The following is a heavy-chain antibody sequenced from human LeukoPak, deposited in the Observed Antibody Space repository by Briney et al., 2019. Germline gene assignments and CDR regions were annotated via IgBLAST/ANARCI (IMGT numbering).Heavy chain of an antibody. CDR1: GFTFSNHG. V-gene: IGHV3-30*18. CDR2: TSYDGTTK. CDR3: AKDATLFGDQYFDY. Sequence: AGGSLRLSCAASGFTFSNHGMHWVRQAPGKALEWVAVTSYDGTTKYYADSAKGRFNISRDNSKNTLYLQMNSLRVDDTAVYYCAKDATLFGDQYFDYWGQGTLVIVSS. J-gene: IGHJ4*02. D-gene: IGHD3-10*01.